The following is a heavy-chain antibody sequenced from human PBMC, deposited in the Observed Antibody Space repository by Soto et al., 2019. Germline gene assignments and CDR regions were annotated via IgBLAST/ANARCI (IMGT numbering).Heavy chain of an antibody. CDR1: GFTFSSYA. D-gene: IGHD3-22*01. CDR2: ISHDGSNK. J-gene: IGHJ4*02. Sequence: GGSLRLSCAASGFTFSSYAMHWVRQAPGKGLEWVAVISHDGSNKYYADSVKGRFTISRDNSKNTLYLQMNSLRAEDTAVYYCARGYCYDSSGYYYFDDWGQGTLVTVSS. V-gene: IGHV3-30*04. CDR3: ARGYCYDSSGYYYFDD.